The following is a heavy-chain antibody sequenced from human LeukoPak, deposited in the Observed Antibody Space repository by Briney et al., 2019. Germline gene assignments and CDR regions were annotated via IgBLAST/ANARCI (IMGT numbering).Heavy chain of an antibody. V-gene: IGHV3-23*01. CDR1: GFTFSSYA. J-gene: IGHJ4*02. D-gene: IGHD1-14*01. CDR3: AKGHRGSGQYYFDY. CDR2: ISGGGGST. Sequence: GGSLRLSCAASGFTFSSYAMSWVRQAPGKGLEWVSAISGGGGSTYYADSVKGRFTISRDNSKNTLYLQMNSLRAEDTAVYYCAKGHRGSGQYYFDYWGQGTLVTVSS.